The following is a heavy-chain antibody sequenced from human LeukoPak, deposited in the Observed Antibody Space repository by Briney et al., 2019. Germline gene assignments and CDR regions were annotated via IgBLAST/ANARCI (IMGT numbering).Heavy chain of an antibody. CDR1: GGSLSGYY. J-gene: IGHJ4*02. CDR3: ARGKTGRRLPARAGIAGAVDY. D-gene: IGHD6-19*01. Sequence: SETLSLTRAVYGGSLSGYYWSWIRQPPGKGLEWIGEINHSGSTNYNPSLKSRVTISVDTSKNQFSRKLRSVAAAATAVYYCARGKTGRRLPARAGIAGAVDYWGEGTLVTVSS. V-gene: IGHV4-34*01. CDR2: INHSGST.